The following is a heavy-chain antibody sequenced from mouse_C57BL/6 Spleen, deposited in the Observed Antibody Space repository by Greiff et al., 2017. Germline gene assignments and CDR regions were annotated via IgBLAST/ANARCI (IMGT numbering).Heavy chain of an antibody. CDR2: IDPSDSYT. CDR1: GYTFTSYW. D-gene: IGHD1-1*01. Sequence: QVQLQQPGAELVKPGASVKLSCKASGYTFTSYWMQWVNQRPGQGLEWIGEIDPSDSYTNYNQKFKGKATLTVDTSSSTAYMQLSSLTSEDSAVYYGAIPLNTTVVERDDYAMDYWGQGTSVTVSS. V-gene: IGHV1-50*01. J-gene: IGHJ4*01. CDR3: AIPLNTTVVERDDYAMDY.